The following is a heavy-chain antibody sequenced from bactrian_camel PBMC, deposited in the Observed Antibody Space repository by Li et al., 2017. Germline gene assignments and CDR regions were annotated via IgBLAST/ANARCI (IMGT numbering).Heavy chain of an antibody. CDR2: IDSEGSDSET. V-gene: IGHV3S5*01. J-gene: IGHJ6*01. Sequence: LSCAASSASSVYISWIRQAPGKGLEWLSSIDSEGSDSETYYADSMEGRFTSSRENGKATVYLEMNSLKPEDTGVYFCVRDQEAGATAIEVFGYWGQGTQVTVS. D-gene: IGHD1*01. CDR3: VRDQEAGATAIEVFGY. CDR1: SASSVY.